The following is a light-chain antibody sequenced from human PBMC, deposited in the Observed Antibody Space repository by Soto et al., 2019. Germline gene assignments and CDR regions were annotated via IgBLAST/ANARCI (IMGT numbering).Light chain of an antibody. CDR2: DVT. Sequence: QSALTQPASVSGSPGQSITISCTGTSSDIGGYTYVSWYQQHPGKAPKLIIYDVTDRPSGISDRFSGSKSGNTASLTISGLQTEDEADYYCSSYRAPPPVVFGGGTKRSVL. CDR1: SSDIGGYTY. CDR3: SSYRAPPPVV. J-gene: IGLJ2*01. V-gene: IGLV2-14*03.